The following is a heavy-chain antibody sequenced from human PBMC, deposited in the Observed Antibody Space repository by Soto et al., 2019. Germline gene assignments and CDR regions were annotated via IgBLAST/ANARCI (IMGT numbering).Heavy chain of an antibody. D-gene: IGHD3-9*01. Sequence: GGSLRLSCAASGFTFSSYAMSWVLQAPGKGLKWVSAISGSGGSTYYADTVKGRFTISRDNSKNTLYLQMNSLRAEYTVVYYCAKNLRYFDWLYSYYGMDVWGQGTTVTASS. CDR2: ISGSGGST. CDR3: AKNLRYFDWLYSYYGMDV. CDR1: GFTFSSYA. V-gene: IGHV3-23*01. J-gene: IGHJ6*01.